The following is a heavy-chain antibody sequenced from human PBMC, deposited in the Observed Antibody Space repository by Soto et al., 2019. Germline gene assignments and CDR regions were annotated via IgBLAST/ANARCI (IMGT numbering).Heavy chain of an antibody. J-gene: IGHJ6*03. CDR2: INHLGSI. V-gene: IGHV4-34*01. Sequence: QVQLQQWGAGLLKPSETLSLTCVVSGGSLSDYFWSWIRQPPGMALEWIGEINHLGSINYNPSLKSRVTRSVDTSNNQFSLTLNSVTAADTATYYCARGGISHWAYFYYMDVWDRGTTVTVSS. CDR3: ARGGISHWAYFYYMDV. D-gene: IGHD2-21*01. CDR1: GGSLSDYF.